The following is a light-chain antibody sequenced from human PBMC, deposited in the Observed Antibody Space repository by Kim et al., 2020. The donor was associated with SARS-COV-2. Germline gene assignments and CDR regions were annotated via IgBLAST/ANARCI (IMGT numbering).Light chain of an antibody. CDR1: SSDIGGYNY. V-gene: IGLV2-14*03. CDR2: DVS. Sequence: QLVLTQPASVSGSPGQSITISCTGTSSDIGGYNYVSWYQQHPGKAPKLMIHDVSKRPSGVSDRFSGSKSGNTASLTISGLQAEDEADYYCSSFTSSSTYVFGTGTKVTVL. J-gene: IGLJ1*01. CDR3: SSFTSSSTYV.